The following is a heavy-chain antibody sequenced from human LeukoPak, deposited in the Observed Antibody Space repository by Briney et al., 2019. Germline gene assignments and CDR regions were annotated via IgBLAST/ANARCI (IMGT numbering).Heavy chain of an antibody. CDR1: GYTFTSYG. CDR2: ISAYNGNT. D-gene: IGHD1-26*01. J-gene: IGHJ4*02. CDR3: AREPIVGATAFDY. V-gene: IGHV1-18*01. Sequence: ASVKVSCKASGYTFTSYGISWVRQAPGHALEWMGWISAYNGNTDYAKKLQGRVTMTTDTSTSTAYMELRSLRSDDKAVYYCAREPIVGATAFDYWGQGTLVTVSS.